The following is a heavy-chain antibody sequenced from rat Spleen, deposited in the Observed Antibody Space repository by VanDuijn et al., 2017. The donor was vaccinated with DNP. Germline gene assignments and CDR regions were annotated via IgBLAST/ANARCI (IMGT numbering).Heavy chain of an antibody. Sequence: EVQLVESGGGLVQPGRSLKLSCVVSGFTFSKYAMAWVRQAPTIGLEWVAALSFDGGSTYYRDSVKGRFTISRDNAQSTLYLQMDSLRSEDTATYYCTTDLGDYWGQGVMVTVSS. V-gene: IGHV5-29*01. J-gene: IGHJ2*01. CDR2: LSFDGGST. D-gene: IGHD5-1*01. CDR1: GFTFSKYA. CDR3: TTDLGDY.